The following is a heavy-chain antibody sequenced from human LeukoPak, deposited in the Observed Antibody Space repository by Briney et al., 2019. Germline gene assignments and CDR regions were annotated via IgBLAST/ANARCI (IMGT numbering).Heavy chain of an antibody. D-gene: IGHD3-10*01. CDR1: GGTFSSYA. CDR2: IIPIFGTA. Sequence: GAAVKVSCKASGGTFSSYAISWVRQAPGPGLEWMGRIIPIFGTANYAQKFQGSVTITTDESTSTAYMELSSLRSEDTAVYYCASAGYYYGSGSYYIGPFDYWGQGTLVTVSS. V-gene: IGHV1-69*05. CDR3: ASAGYYYGSGSYYIGPFDY. J-gene: IGHJ4*02.